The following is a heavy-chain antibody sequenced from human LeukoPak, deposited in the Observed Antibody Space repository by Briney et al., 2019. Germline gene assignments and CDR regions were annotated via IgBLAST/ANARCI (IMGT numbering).Heavy chain of an antibody. V-gene: IGHV1-46*01. CDR1: GYTFTSNY. Sequence: ASVKVSCRASGYTFTSNYIHWVRQAPGQGLEWMGMIYPRDGSTSYAQKFQGRVTVTRDTSTSTVHMELSGLRSEDTAVYYCARDQEGFDYWGQGTLVTVSS. CDR3: ARDQEGFDY. J-gene: IGHJ4*02. CDR2: IYPRDGST.